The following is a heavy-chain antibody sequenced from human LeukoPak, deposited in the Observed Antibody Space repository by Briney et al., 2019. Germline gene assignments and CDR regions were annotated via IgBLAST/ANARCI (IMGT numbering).Heavy chain of an antibody. CDR2: IYYSGST. V-gene: IGHV4-31*03. CDR1: GGSISSGGYY. D-gene: IGHD3-9*01. Sequence: SETLSLTCTVSGGSISSGGYYWSWIRRHPGKGLEWIGYIYYSGSTYYNPSLKSRVTISVDTSKNQFSLKLSSVTAADTAVYYCARDFEENWFDPWGQGTLVTVSS. CDR3: ARDFEENWFDP. J-gene: IGHJ5*02.